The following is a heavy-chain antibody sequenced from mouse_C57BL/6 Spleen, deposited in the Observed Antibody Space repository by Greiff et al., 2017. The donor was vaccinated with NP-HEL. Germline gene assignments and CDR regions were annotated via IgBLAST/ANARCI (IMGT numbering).Heavy chain of an antibody. Sequence: QVQLQQPGAELVRPGSSVKLSCKASGYTFTSYWMHWVKQRPIQGLEWIGNIDPSDSETHYNQKFKDKATLTVDKSSSTAYMQLSSLTSEDSAVYYCARSGTTVVATDFDVWGTGTPVTVSS. CDR3: ARSGTTVVATDFDV. CDR1: GYTFTSYW. D-gene: IGHD1-1*01. CDR2: IDPSDSET. J-gene: IGHJ1*03. V-gene: IGHV1-52*01.